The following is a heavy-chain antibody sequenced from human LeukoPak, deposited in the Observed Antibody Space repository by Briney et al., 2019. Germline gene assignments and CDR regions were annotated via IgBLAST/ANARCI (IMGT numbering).Heavy chain of an antibody. J-gene: IGHJ4*02. CDR3: AREREGPHRSSGIANDY. CDR2: ISAYNGNT. V-gene: IGHV1-18*01. CDR1: GYTFTSYG. Sequence: ASVKVSCKASGYTFTSYGISWVRQAPGQGLEWMGWISAYNGNTNYAQKLQGRVTVTTDTSTSTAYMELRSLRSDDTAVYYCAREREGPHRSSGIANDYWGQGTLVTVSS. D-gene: IGHD6-19*01.